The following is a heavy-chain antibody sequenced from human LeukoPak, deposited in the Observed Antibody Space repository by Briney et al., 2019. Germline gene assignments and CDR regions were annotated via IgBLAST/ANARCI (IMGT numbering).Heavy chain of an antibody. CDR1: GFTFNNYA. Sequence: GGSLRLSCAASGFTFNNYAMSWVRQAPGKGLEWVSAISGGGNSAYYADSVKGRFTVSRDKSKNTLYLQMNSLRAEDTAVYYCAKVHSSSWINLDYWGQGTLVTVSS. CDR2: ISGGGNSA. J-gene: IGHJ4*02. CDR3: AKVHSSSWINLDY. D-gene: IGHD6-13*01. V-gene: IGHV3-23*01.